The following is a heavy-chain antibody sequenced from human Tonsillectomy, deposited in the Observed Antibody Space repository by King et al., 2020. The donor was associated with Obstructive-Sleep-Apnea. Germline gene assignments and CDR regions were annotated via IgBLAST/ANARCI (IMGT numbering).Heavy chain of an antibody. CDR2: IYYIGST. J-gene: IGHJ4*02. V-gene: IGHV4-59*01. CDR1: GGSISSYY. Sequence: VQLQESGPGLVKPSETLSLTCTVSGGSISSYYWSWIRQPPGKGLEWIGYIYYIGSTTYNPSLKSLVTISVDTSKNQFSLKLSSVTAADTAVYYFAGSGYGSGYVYDYWGQGILVTVSS. D-gene: IGHD6-25*01. CDR3: AGSGYGSGYVYDY.